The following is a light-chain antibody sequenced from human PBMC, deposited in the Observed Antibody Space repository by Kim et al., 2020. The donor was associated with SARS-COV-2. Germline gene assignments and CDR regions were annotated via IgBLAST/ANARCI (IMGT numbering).Light chain of an antibody. CDR1: QDINNN. V-gene: IGKV1-33*01. CDR2: DAS. J-gene: IGKJ2*03. CDR3: HQFHSLPYS. Sequence: SASVGDRVTITCQANQDINNNLNWYQQKPGKAPKLLIFDASNLETGVPSRFSGSASGTYFTLAITTLQPEDIATYYCHQFHSLPYSFGQGTKLEI.